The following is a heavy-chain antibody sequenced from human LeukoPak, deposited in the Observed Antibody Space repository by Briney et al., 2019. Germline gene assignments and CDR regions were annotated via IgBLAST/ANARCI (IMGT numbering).Heavy chain of an antibody. Sequence: GGSLRLSCVVSGFSFSSYSMNWVRQAPGKGLEWVSTISSGTGSYIYYADSVRGRFTISRDSAKSSLYLQMNSLRAEDTAVYYCARCSGVFGSSDYWGQGTLVTVSP. CDR2: ISSGTGSYI. V-gene: IGHV3-21*01. CDR1: GFSFSSYS. J-gene: IGHJ4*02. D-gene: IGHD6-6*01. CDR3: ARCSGVFGSSDY.